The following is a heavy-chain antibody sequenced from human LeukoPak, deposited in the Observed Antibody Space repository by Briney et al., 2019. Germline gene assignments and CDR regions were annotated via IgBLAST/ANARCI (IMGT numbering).Heavy chain of an antibody. CDR1: GGTFSSYA. D-gene: IGHD1-26*01. CDR2: IIPILGIA. Sequence: ASVKVSCKASGGTFSSYAISWVRQAPGQGLEWMGRIIPILGIANYAQKFQGRVTTTADKSTSTAYMELSSLRSEDTAVYYCASSYSGTVQPFDYWGQGTLVTVSS. V-gene: IGHV1-69*04. CDR3: ASSYSGTVQPFDY. J-gene: IGHJ4*02.